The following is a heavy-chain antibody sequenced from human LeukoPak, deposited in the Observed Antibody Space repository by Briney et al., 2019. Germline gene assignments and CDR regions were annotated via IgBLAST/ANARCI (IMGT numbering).Heavy chain of an antibody. D-gene: IGHD3-3*01. CDR2: MNPNSGNT. V-gene: IGHV1-8*02. J-gene: IGHJ3*02. Sequence: ASVKVSCKASGGTFSSYAISWVRQATGQGLEWMGWMNPNSGNTGYAQKFQGRVTMTRNTSISTAYMELSSLRSEDTAVYYCARKELEAFDIWGQGTMVTVSS. CDR1: GGTFSSYA. CDR3: ARKELEAFDI.